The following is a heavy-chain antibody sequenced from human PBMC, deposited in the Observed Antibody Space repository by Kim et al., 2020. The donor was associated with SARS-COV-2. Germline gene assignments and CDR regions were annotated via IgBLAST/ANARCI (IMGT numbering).Heavy chain of an antibody. CDR3: AKGGSYYNGVLHLFDY. V-gene: IGHV3-43*01. D-gene: IGHD1-26*01. J-gene: IGHJ4*02. Sequence: SVKGRFTISRDNSKNSLYLQMNSLRTEDTALYYCAKGGSYYNGVLHLFDYWGQGTLVTVSS.